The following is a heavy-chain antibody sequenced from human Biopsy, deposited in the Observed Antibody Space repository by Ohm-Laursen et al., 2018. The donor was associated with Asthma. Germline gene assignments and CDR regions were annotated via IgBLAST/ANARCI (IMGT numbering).Heavy chain of an antibody. V-gene: IGHV3-30*18. CDR1: GFMFRSFG. CDR3: AKRRGYSGHDNDY. CDR2: ISYDGNHK. Sequence: SSLRLSCAASGFMFRSFGMHWVRQAPGKGLEWVAVISYDGNHKFYEDSVKGRFTISRDNSKNTLYLQMNSLRTEDTAVYYCAKRRGYSGHDNDYWGQGTLVIVFS. D-gene: IGHD5-12*01. J-gene: IGHJ4*02.